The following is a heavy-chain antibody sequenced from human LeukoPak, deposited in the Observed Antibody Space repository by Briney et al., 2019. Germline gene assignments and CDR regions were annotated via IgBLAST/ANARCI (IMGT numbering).Heavy chain of an antibody. CDR3: ARVADYYDSSGYYYYFDY. V-gene: IGHV1-46*01. J-gene: IGHJ4*02. CDR1: GYTFTSYY. Sequence: ASVKVSCKASGYTFTSYYMHWVRQAPGQGLEWMGIINPSGGSTSYAQKFQGRVTMTRDMSTSTVYMELSSLRSEDTAVYYCARVADYYDSSGYYYYFDYWGQGTLVTVSS. CDR2: INPSGGST. D-gene: IGHD3-22*01.